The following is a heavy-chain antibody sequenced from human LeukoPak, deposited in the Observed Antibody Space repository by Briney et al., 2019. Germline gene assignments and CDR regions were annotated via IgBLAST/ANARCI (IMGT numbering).Heavy chain of an antibody. V-gene: IGHV2-70*11. D-gene: IGHD3-22*01. CDR1: GFSLRTTGMC. J-gene: IGHJ4*02. CDR3: ARIPGYDSRGYYYFDY. Sequence: SGPALVKYTQTLTLTCTFSGFSLRTTGMCVSWIRQPPGKALEWLVRIDWDDDKYYSTSLRTRLTISKDASKNQVVLTMTNMDPVGTATYYCARIPGYDSRGYYYFDYWGQGNLVTVSS. CDR2: IDWDDDK.